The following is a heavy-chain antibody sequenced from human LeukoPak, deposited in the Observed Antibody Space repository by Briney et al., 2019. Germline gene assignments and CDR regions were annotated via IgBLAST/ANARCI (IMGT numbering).Heavy chain of an antibody. D-gene: IGHD6-19*01. CDR3: ARDRGPDSSGWYYYYGMDV. Sequence: ASVKVSCKASGYTFTSYGISWVRQAPGQGLEWMGWISAYNGNTNYAQKLQGRVTVTTDTSTSTAYMELRSLRSDDTAVYYCARDRGPDSSGWYYYYGMDVWGQGTTVTVSS. J-gene: IGHJ6*02. CDR2: ISAYNGNT. CDR1: GYTFTSYG. V-gene: IGHV1-18*01.